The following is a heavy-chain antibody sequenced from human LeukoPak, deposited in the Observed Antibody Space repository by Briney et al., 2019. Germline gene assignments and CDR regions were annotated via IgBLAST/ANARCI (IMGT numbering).Heavy chain of an antibody. Sequence: PGGSLRLSCEASGFMFSACWLGWVRQAPGKGLEWVANIKQDGSETYYVTSVRGRFTISRDNAKNSLYLEMNSLTAEDTAVYYCAKSPVAHARWGYYFDSWGQGALVTVSS. J-gene: IGHJ4*02. V-gene: IGHV3-7*01. D-gene: IGHD3-16*01. CDR1: GFMFSACW. CDR2: IKQDGSET. CDR3: AKSPVAHARWGYYFDS.